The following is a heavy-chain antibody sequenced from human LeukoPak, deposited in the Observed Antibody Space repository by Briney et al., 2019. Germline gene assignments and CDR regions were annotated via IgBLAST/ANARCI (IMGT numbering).Heavy chain of an antibody. D-gene: IGHD2-2*01. CDR1: GGSFSGYY. CDR3: ARGAHPYIVVVPAAMPGPRNNWFGP. J-gene: IGHJ5*02. V-gene: IGHV4-34*01. CDR2: INHSGST. Sequence: SETLSLTCAVYGGSFSGYYWSWIRQPPGKGLEWIGEINHSGSTNYNPSLKSRVTISVDTSKNQFSLKLSSVTAADTAVYYCARGAHPYIVVVPAAMPGPRNNWFGPWGQGTLVTVSS.